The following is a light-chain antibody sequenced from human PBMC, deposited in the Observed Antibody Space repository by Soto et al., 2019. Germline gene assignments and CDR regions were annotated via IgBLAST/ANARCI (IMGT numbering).Light chain of an antibody. CDR3: AAWDDSLSVLYV. Sequence: QSVRTQPPSASGTPGQRVTISCSGSSSNIGRNYVYWYQQLPGTAPKLLIYRNNKRPSGVPDRFSGSKSGTSASLAISGLRSEDEADYYCAAWDDSLSVLYVFGTGTKVTVL. CDR2: RNN. J-gene: IGLJ1*01. CDR1: SSNIGRNY. V-gene: IGLV1-47*01.